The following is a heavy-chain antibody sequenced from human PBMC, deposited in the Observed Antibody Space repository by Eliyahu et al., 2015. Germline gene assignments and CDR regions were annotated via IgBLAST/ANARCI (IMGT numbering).Heavy chain of an antibody. CDR2: IWNDGGYK. CDR1: GFTFRTYG. J-gene: IGHJ5*02. Sequence: QVQLVESGGGVVQPGRSLXLSCAASGFTFRTYGMHWVRQAPGKGLEWXXVIWNDGGYKXNEDSVKGRFTISRDNSKNRLYLQMNRLRAEDTAVYYCARDRAVYCSSSDCNGWFDPWGQGTLVTVSS. CDR3: ARDRAVYCSSSDCNGWFDP. D-gene: IGHD2-2*01. V-gene: IGHV3-33*01.